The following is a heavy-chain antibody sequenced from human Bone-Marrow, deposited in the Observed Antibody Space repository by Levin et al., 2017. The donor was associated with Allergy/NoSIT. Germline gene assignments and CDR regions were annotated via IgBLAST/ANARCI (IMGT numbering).Heavy chain of an antibody. Sequence: GGALRLSCAASGFVFSSYGIHWVRQAPGKGLEWVAFISYDGSNRNFADSVQGRFTISRDNSKKTVELQMNSLRAGDTAVYYCAKARAVYSRGEGTDPWGQGTLVTVSS. J-gene: IGHJ5*02. V-gene: IGHV3-30*18. CDR2: ISYDGSNR. D-gene: IGHD6-19*01. CDR3: AKARAVYSRGEGTDP. CDR1: GFVFSSYG.